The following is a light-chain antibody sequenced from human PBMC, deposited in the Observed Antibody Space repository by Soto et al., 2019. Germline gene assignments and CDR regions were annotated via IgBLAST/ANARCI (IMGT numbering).Light chain of an antibody. Sequence: EIVLTQSPGTLSLSPGERTTLSCRASQSVSSNFLDWYQQKPGQAPRLLIYGASSRATGIPDRFSGSGSGTDFTLTISRLESEDFAVYYCQQYETSPRTFSQGTKVEI. J-gene: IGKJ1*01. CDR1: QSVSSNF. CDR2: GAS. CDR3: QQYETSPRT. V-gene: IGKV3-20*01.